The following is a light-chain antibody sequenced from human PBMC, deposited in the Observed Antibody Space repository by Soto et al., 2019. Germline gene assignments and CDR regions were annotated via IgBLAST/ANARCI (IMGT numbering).Light chain of an antibody. Sequence: EIVLTQSPATLSLSPGERATLSCRASQSVSRFLAWYQRRPGQAPRLLIYDASNRASGIPARFSGSGSGTDFTLTISSLEPEDFAVYYCQQRSNWPPLTFGGGTKVEIK. CDR2: DAS. CDR1: QSVSRF. CDR3: QQRSNWPPLT. J-gene: IGKJ4*01. V-gene: IGKV3-11*01.